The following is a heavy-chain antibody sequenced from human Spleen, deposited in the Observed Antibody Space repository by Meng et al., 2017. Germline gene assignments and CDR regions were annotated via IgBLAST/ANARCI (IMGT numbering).Heavy chain of an antibody. CDR1: GYTFSDYY. D-gene: IGHD2-2*01. CDR3: ARTLPPGAAMYYYYGMDV. V-gene: IGHV1-2*02. CDR2: VNPKSGGT. Sequence: ASVKVSCKGSGYTFSDYYVHWVRQAPGQGLEWMGWVNPKSGGTNYAQKSQGRVTMSASFTTAYMELSRLTSDDTAVYYCARTLPPGAAMYYYYGMDVWGQGTTVTVSS. J-gene: IGHJ6*02.